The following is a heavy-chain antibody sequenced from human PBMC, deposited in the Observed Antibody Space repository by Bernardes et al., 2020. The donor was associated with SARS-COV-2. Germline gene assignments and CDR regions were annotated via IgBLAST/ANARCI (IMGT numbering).Heavy chain of an antibody. CDR2: IHTGRNT. V-gene: IGHV3-66*01. CDR1: GFNVANHY. J-gene: IGHJ4*02. CDR3: ARETDFDS. Sequence: GGSLRLSCEASGFNVANHYMSWVRQAPGKGLEWVAVIHTGRNTYYADSVTGRFTISRDNSKNTLYLQMESLRPEDTAIYYCARETDFDSWGQGTLVTVAS.